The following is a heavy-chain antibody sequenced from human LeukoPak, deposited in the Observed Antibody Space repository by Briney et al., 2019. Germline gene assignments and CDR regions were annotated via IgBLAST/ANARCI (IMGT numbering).Heavy chain of an antibody. J-gene: IGHJ4*02. CDR1: GGSISSYY. CDR2: IYYSGST. D-gene: IGHD6-13*01. V-gene: IGHV4-59*01. CDR3: AMGKGYSSSWYT. Sequence: SETLSLTCTVSGGSISSYYWSWIRQPPGKGLEWIGYIYYSGSTNYNPSLKSRVTVSVDTSKNQFSLKLSSVTAADTAVYYCAMGKGYSSSWYTWGQGTLVTVSS.